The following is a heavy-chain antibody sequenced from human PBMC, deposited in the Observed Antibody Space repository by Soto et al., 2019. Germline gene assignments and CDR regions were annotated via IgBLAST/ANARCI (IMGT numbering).Heavy chain of an antibody. D-gene: IGHD1-26*01. J-gene: IGHJ4*02. CDR3: ARERGVSGSCGVY. CDR1: GGSISSGGYY. Sequence: QVQLQESGPGLVKPSQTLSLTCTVSGGSISSGGYYWSWFRQHPGKGLEWIGYIYYSGSNYYNPSLKSRVTISVNTSKSQFSLKLSSVTAADTAVYYCARERGVSGSCGVYWGQGTLVTVSS. V-gene: IGHV4-31*03. CDR2: IYYSGSN.